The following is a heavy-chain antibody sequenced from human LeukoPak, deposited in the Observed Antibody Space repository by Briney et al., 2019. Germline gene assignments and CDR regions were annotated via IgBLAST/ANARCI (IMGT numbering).Heavy chain of an antibody. CDR1: GGSISSSSYY. CDR2: IYYTGST. V-gene: IGHV4-39*07. D-gene: IGHD3-3*01. J-gene: IGHJ4*02. Sequence: PSETLSLTCTVSGGSISSSSYYWGWIRQPPGKGLEWIGSIYYTGSTYYNPSLKSRVTISVDTSKNQFSLKLSSVTAADTAVYYCARGVWSGYYLDYWGQGTLVTVSS. CDR3: ARGVWSGYYLDY.